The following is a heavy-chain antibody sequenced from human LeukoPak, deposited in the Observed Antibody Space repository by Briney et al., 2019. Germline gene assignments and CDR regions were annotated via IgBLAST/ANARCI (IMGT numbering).Heavy chain of an antibody. CDR1: GYTFTSYG. V-gene: IGHV1-18*01. CDR3: ARVEYCYYYYMDV. CDR2: ISAYNGNT. J-gene: IGHJ6*03. Sequence: ASVKVSCKASGYTFTSYGISWGRQAPGQGLEGMGWISAYNGNTNYAQKLQGRVTMTTDTSTSTAYMELRSLRSDDTAVYYCARVEYCYYYYMDVWGKGTTVTVSS.